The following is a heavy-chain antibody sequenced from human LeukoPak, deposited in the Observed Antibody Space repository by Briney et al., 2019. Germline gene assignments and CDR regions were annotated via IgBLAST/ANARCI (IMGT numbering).Heavy chain of an antibody. CDR2: IYSDGRT. J-gene: IGHJ5*02. D-gene: IGHD3-22*01. CDR3: ARGYYDSSGYPT. V-gene: IGHV3-66*02. Sequence: GGSLRLSCAASGFTVSTNYMSWVRQAPGMGLEWVSFIYSDGRTYYADSVKGRFTISRDISKNTLYLQMNSLRADDTAVYYCARGYYDSSGYPTWGQGALVTVSS. CDR1: GFTVSTNY.